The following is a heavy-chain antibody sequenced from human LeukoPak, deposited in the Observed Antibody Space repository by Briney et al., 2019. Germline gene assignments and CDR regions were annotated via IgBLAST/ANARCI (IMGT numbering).Heavy chain of an antibody. CDR3: ATDWPVIAVAGTDY. CDR2: INPSGGST. Sequence: ASVKVSCKASGYTFTSYYMHWVRQAPGQGLEWMGIINPSGGSTSYAQKFQGRVTMTEDTSTDTAYMELSSLRSEDTAVYYCATDWPVIAVAGTDYWGQGTLVTVSS. V-gene: IGHV1-46*01. CDR1: GYTFTSYY. D-gene: IGHD6-19*01. J-gene: IGHJ4*02.